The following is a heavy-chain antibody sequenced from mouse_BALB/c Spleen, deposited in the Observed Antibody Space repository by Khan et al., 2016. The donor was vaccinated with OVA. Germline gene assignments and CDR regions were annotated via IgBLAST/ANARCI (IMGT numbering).Heavy chain of an antibody. D-gene: IGHD2-2*01. V-gene: IGHV1S135*01. J-gene: IGHJ3*01. CDR2: VDPFSGGT. CDR1: GYSFTSYY. Sequence: EVQVVESGPELMKPGASVKISCKASGYSFTSYYIHWVKQSHGKSLEWIGYVDPFSGGTTYNQKFKGKATLTVDKSSSTDYIHFSNLTSEDSAVYYCTRHGYVAWFTYWGQGTLVTVSA. CDR3: TRHGYVAWFTY.